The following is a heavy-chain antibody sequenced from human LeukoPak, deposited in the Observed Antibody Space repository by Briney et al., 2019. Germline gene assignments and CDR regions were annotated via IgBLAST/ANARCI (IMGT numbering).Heavy chain of an antibody. CDR1: GGSFSGYY. V-gene: IGHV4-34*01. CDR3: ATTGYSSSWTRRPPYYFDY. Sequence: SETLSLTCAVYGGSFSGYYWSWIRQPPGKGLEWIGEINHSGSTNYNPSLKSRVTMSVDTSKNQFSLKLSSVTAADTAVYYCATTGYSSSWTRRPPYYFDYWGQGTLVTVSS. J-gene: IGHJ4*02. D-gene: IGHD6-13*01. CDR2: INHSGST.